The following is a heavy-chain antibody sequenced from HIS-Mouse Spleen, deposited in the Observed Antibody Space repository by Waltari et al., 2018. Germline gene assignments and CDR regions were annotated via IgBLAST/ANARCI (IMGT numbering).Heavy chain of an antibody. V-gene: IGHV2-70*15. CDR1: GFSLSTSGMC. D-gene: IGHD6-19*01. CDR3: ARIAEGYSSGWYAFDY. Sequence: QVTLRESGPALVKRTQTLTLPCTFPGFSLSTSGMCVSWIRQPPGKALEWLARIDWDDDKYYSTSLKTRLTISKDTSKNQVVLTMTNMDPVDTATYYCARIAEGYSSGWYAFDYWGQGTLVTVSS. CDR2: IDWDDDK. J-gene: IGHJ4*02.